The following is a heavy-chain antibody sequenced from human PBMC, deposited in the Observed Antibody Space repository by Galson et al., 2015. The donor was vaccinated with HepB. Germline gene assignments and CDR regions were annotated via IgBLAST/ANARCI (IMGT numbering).Heavy chain of an antibody. V-gene: IGHV3-23*01. CDR3: AKGPVRWEQGADY. CDR1: GFTFSSYA. D-gene: IGHD1-26*01. Sequence: SLRLSCAASGFTFSSYAMSWVRQAPGKGLEWVSAISGSGGSTYYADSVKGRFTISRDNSKNTLYLQMNSLRAEDTAVYYCAKGPVRWEQGADYLGQGTLVTVSS. J-gene: IGHJ4*02. CDR2: ISGSGGST.